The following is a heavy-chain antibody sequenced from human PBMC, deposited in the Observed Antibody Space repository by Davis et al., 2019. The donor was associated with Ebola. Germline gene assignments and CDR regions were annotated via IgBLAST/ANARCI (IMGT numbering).Heavy chain of an antibody. CDR3: AVHNGDWLQLDF. V-gene: IGHV3-48*02. D-gene: IGHD3-9*01. Sequence: PGGSLRLSCAASGFTFSSYSMNWVRQAPGKGLEWVSYISRSSDTIYYADSVRGRFTISRDTAKKSLYLQMNSLRDEDTAVYYCAVHNGDWLQLDFWGQGTLVTVSS. CDR2: ISRSSDTI. CDR1: GFTFSSYS. J-gene: IGHJ4*02.